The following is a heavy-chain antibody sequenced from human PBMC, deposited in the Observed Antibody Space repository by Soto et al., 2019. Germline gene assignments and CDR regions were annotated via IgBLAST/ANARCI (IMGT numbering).Heavy chain of an antibody. CDR2: IIPIFGTA. J-gene: IGHJ4*02. CDR1: GGTFSSYA. CDR3: ARGTGPLVYAPFDY. V-gene: IGHV1-69*13. Sequence: SLKVSCNASGGTFSSYAIIWVLQAPGQGLEWMVGIIPIFGTANYAQKFQGRVTITADESTSTAYMELSSLRSEDTAVYYCARGTGPLVYAPFDYWGQGTLVTVSS. D-gene: IGHD4-17*01.